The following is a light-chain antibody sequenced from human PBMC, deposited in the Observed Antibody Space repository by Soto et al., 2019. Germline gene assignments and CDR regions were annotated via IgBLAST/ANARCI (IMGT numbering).Light chain of an antibody. CDR1: QGISNY. J-gene: IGKJ4*01. CDR3: ERPSHA. Sequence: IPVTLSPSSXSASVWDSFPIPCRASQGISNYVARYQKKTXKXXXLLIYAEPTLQTGVPSTFSGSASGKHSTLTLNSMQREDLANYHGERPSHAFGRGTKVDI. CDR2: AEP. V-gene: IGKV1-9*01.